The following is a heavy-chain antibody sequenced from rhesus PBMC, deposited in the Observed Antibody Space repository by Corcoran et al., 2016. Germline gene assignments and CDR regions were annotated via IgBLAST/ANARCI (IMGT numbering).Heavy chain of an antibody. CDR1: GYTFTDDY. CDR3: ATDGTFMVPSNV. Sequence: EVQLVQSGAEVNKHGASVKHSCKAAGYTFTDDYMQWVRPTPCKCLDMVRRLVPDNCVSIPAQKFQDRLTISADTSTDTAYMELSSLRSEDTAVYYCATDGTFMVPSNVCGPGVLVTVSS. CDR2: LVPDNCVS. V-gene: IGHV1-111*02. D-gene: IGHD4-17*01. J-gene: IGHJ5-1*01.